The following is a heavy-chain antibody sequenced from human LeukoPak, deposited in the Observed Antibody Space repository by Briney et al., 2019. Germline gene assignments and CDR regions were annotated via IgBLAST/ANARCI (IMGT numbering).Heavy chain of an antibody. D-gene: IGHD6-13*01. V-gene: IGHV3-74*01. J-gene: IGHJ4*02. CDR2: INIEESGT. CDR3: AKDRGSSGKGYFDY. CDR1: GFSFSNYW. Sequence: PGGSLRLSCAASGFSFSNYWMHWVRQALGKGLVWVSRINIEESGTNYADSVKGRFTISRDNAKNTLYLQMNSLRVEDTAVYYCAKDRGSSGKGYFDYWGQGTLVTVSS.